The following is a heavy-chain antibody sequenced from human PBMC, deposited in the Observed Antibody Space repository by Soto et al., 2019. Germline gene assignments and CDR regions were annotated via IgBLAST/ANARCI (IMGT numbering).Heavy chain of an antibody. Sequence: QVHLVQSGAEVKKPGSSVNVSCKASGGTFSNYAITWVRQAPGQGLESVGRIIPIFGTTNVAQKFQGRVTITADESTTTAYMELSGLRSDDTAVYYCAKDGGADGYFGNWLDPWGQGTLVTVSS. CDR3: AKDGGADGYFGNWLDP. D-gene: IGHD5-12*01. CDR2: IIPIFGTT. CDR1: GGTFSNYA. J-gene: IGHJ5*02. V-gene: IGHV1-69*15.